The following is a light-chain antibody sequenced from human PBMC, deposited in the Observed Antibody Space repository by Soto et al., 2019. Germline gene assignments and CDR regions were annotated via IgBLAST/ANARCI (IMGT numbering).Light chain of an antibody. CDR1: ESISRN. Sequence: EIVMTQSSATLSVSPGERVTLSCRASESISRNLAWYQQKPGQAPRLLIYGASSRDTGVPARFSGGGSGTEFTLTISSLQSEDSAVYFCQQYMNWPPLTFGPGTKVDV. CDR2: GAS. J-gene: IGKJ3*01. V-gene: IGKV3-15*01. CDR3: QQYMNWPPLT.